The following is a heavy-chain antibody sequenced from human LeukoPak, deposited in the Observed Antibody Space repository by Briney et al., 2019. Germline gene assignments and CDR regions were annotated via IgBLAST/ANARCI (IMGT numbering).Heavy chain of an antibody. J-gene: IGHJ4*02. CDR2: IYPGDSDT. CDR3: ARHSGSSYGYSLHFDY. CDR1: GYSFTSYW. D-gene: IGHD5-18*01. V-gene: IGHV5-51*01. Sequence: GESLKISCKGSGYSFTSYWIGWVRQMPGKGLEWMGIIYPGDSDTSYSPSFQGQITISADKSISTAYLQWSSLKASDTAMYYCARHSGSSYGYSLHFDYWGQGTLVTVSS.